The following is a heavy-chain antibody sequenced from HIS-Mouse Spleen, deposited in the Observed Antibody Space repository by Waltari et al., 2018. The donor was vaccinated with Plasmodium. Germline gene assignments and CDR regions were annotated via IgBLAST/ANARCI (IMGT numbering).Heavy chain of an antibody. D-gene: IGHD1-7*01. CDR1: VGSIRSSSYY. CDR2: IYYSGST. Sequence: QLQLQESGPGLVKPSETLSLTCTVSVGSIRSSSYYWGWIRQPPGKGLEWIGSIYYSGSTYYNPSLKSRVTISVDTSKNQFSLKLSSVTAADTAVYYCARDRITGTSYFDYWGQGTLVTVSS. CDR3: ARDRITGTSYFDY. V-gene: IGHV4-39*07. J-gene: IGHJ4*02.